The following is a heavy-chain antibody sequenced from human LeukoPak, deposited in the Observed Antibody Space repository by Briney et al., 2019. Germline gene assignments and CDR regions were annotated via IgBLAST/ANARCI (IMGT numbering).Heavy chain of an antibody. CDR3: ARGAGKYYFHGMDV. CDR1: GGAISSSY. CDR2: IYYSGST. V-gene: IGHV4-59*01. J-gene: IGHJ6*02. Sequence: PSETLSLTCTVSGGAISSSYRSWIRQPPGKGLEWIGHIYYSGSTNFNPSLKSRVTLSLDTSKNQFSLKLISVTAADTAVYYCARGAGKYYFHGMDVWGQGTTVTVSS.